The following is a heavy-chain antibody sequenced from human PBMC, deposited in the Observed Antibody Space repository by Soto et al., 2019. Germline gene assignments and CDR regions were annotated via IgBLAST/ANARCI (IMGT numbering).Heavy chain of an antibody. CDR2: IYYSGST. CDR3: AGLGYCSGGRCYSSTIDY. D-gene: IGHD2-15*01. CDR1: GGSISSGGYY. V-gene: IGHV4-31*03. J-gene: IGHJ4*02. Sequence: QVQLQESGPGLVKPSQTLSLTCTVSGGSISSGGYYWSWIRQHPGKGLEWIGYIYYSGSTYYNPSLQRRVTISVDTSKNQFSLKLSSVTAADTAVYYCAGLGYCSGGRCYSSTIDYWGQGTLVTVSS.